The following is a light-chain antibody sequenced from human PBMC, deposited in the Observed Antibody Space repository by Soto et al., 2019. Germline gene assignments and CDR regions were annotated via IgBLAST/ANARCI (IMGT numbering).Light chain of an antibody. Sequence: VVLTQSPATLSLSPGERATLSFRASQNVRTFLDWYQQKPGQAPRLLIYAASNRATGIPDRFSGSGSGTDFTLTIRSLEPEDFALYYCQQGTDWPPGTFGQGTKVDI. V-gene: IGKV3-11*01. CDR2: AAS. CDR3: QQGTDWPPGT. J-gene: IGKJ1*01. CDR1: QNVRTF.